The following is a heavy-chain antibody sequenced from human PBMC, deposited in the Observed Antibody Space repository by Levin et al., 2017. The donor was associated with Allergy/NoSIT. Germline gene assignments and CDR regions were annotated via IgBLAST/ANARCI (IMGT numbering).Heavy chain of an antibody. CDR3: ARPFTKQLAIDAFDI. CDR1: GGSISSSSYY. V-gene: IGHV4-39*01. J-gene: IGHJ3*02. Sequence: SETLSLTCTVSGGSISSSSYYWGWIRQPPGKGLEWIGSIYYSGSTYYNPSLKSRVTISVDTSKNQFSLKLSSVTAADTAVYYCARPFTKQLAIDAFDIWGQGTMVTVSS. CDR2: IYYSGST. D-gene: IGHD6-13*01.